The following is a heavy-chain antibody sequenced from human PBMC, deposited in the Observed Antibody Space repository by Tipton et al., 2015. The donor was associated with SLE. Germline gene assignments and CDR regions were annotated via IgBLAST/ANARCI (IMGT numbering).Heavy chain of an antibody. CDR1: GGPISSHF. CDR2: IYYRGNT. V-gene: IGHV4-59*11. CDR3: ARDGRGYCDNSGCSEYPLFDP. D-gene: IGHD2-15*01. J-gene: IGHJ5*02. Sequence: TLSLTCTVSGGPISSHFWSWFRQPPGKGLEWIGYIYYRGNTKYKPSPTSRDTISLDTSRTQFSLKLSSVTAADTAVYYCARDGRGYCDNSGCSEYPLFDPWGKETLVTVSS.